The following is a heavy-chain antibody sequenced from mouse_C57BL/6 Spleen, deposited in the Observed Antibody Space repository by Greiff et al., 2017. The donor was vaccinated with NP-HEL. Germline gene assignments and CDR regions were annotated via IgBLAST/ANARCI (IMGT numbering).Heavy chain of an antibody. CDR3: ARYYYGSSEDYYAMDY. D-gene: IGHD1-1*01. V-gene: IGHV1-81*01. CDR2: IYPRSGNT. CDR1: GYTFTSYG. J-gene: IGHJ4*01. Sequence: VMLVESGAELARPGASVKLSCKASGYTFTSYGISWVKQRTGQGLEWIGEIYPRSGNTYYNEKFKGKATLTADKSSSTAYMELRSLTSEDSAVYFCARYYYGSSEDYYAMDYWGQGTSVTVSS.